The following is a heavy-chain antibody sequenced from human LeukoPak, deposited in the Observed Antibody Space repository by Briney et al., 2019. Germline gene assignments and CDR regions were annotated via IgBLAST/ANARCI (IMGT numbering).Heavy chain of an antibody. D-gene: IGHD6-13*01. CDR3: AKYPASGGYFDY. V-gene: IGHV3-23*01. CDR2: ISGSGANT. CDR1: GFTFSTYS. Sequence: GGSLRLSCAASGFTFSTYSMSWVRLAPGKGLEWVSGISGSGANTYYADSVKGRFTISRDNSKNTLYLQMNSLRAEDTAVFYCAKYPASGGYFDYWGRGTLVTVSS. J-gene: IGHJ4*02.